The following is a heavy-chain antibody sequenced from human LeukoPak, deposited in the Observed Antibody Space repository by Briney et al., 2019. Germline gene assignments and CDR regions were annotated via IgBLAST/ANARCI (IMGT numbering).Heavy chain of an antibody. CDR1: GGTFSSYA. CDR3: ARSSSWYDYWFDP. Sequence: SVKVSCKASGGTFSSYAISWVRQAPGQGLEWMGGIIPIFGTANYAQKFQGRVTITADESTSTAYMELSSLRSEDTAVYYCARSSSWYDYWFDPWGQGTLVTVSS. CDR2: IIPIFGTA. J-gene: IGHJ5*02. V-gene: IGHV1-69*01. D-gene: IGHD6-13*01.